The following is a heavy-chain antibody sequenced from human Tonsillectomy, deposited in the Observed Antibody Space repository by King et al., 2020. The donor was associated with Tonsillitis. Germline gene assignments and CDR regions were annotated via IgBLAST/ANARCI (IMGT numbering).Heavy chain of an antibody. CDR1: GYTFTAYY. CDR2: INPNSGGS. CDR3: ARVRAYYGSGSYYHLGY. D-gene: IGHD3-10*01. J-gene: IGHJ4*02. Sequence: VQLVQSGAEVKKPGASVKVSCKASGYTFTAYYMHWVRQAPGQGLEWMGWINPNSGGSNYAQKFQGRVTMTRDTSISTAYMELSRLRSDDTAVYFCARVRAYYGSGSYYHLGYWGQGTLVTVSS. V-gene: IGHV1-2*02.